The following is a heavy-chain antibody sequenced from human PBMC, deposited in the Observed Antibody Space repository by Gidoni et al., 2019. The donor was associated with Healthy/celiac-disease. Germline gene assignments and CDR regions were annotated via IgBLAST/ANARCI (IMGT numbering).Heavy chain of an antibody. CDR1: GFTFRSYG. CDR3: AKDRVAWIQLYGGGYFDY. CDR2: ISYDGSNK. D-gene: IGHD5-18*01. J-gene: IGHJ4*02. Sequence: QVQLVESGGGVVQPGRSLSLSCAASGFTFRSYGIPWVRQAPGKGLEWVAVISYDGSNKYYADSVKDRFTISRDNSKNTLYLQMNSLRAEDTAVYYCAKDRVAWIQLYGGGYFDYWGQGTLVTVSS. V-gene: IGHV3-30*18.